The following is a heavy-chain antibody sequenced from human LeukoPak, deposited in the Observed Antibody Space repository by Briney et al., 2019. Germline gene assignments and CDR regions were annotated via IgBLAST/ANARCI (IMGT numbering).Heavy chain of an antibody. Sequence: GGSLRLSCAASGFSFSSFALNWVRQAPGKGLEWVSAIGGSGDSTYSADSVKGRFTISRDNAKNSLYLQMNSLRAEDTAVYCCASQPYSSSSDWGQGTLVTVSS. D-gene: IGHD6-6*01. CDR2: IGGSGDST. V-gene: IGHV3-23*01. CDR3: ASQPYSSSSD. J-gene: IGHJ4*02. CDR1: GFSFSSFA.